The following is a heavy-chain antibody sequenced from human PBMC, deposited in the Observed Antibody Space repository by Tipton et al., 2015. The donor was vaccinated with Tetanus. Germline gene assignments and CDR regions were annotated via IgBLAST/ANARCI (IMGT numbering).Heavy chain of an antibody. CDR1: GYSFTSYW. CDR3: ARHKAFDSAGYHTDDY. D-gene: IGHD3-9*01. J-gene: IGHJ4*02. Sequence: VQLVQSGAEVKKPGESLRISCKGSGYSFTSYWINWVRQVPGKGLEWMGRIDASDSYTNYSPSFEGHVTISIDKSSSTAYLQWSSLKASDTAMYYCARHKAFDSAGYHTDDYWGQGTLVTVSS. V-gene: IGHV5-10-1*01. CDR2: IDASDSYT.